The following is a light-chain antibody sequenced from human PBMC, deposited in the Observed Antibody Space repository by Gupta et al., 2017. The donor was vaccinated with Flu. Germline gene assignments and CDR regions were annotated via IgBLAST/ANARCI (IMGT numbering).Light chain of an antibody. CDR2: EVS. CDR3: SSYTGSSTWV. V-gene: IGLV2-14*01. J-gene: IGLJ3*02. CDR1: SSDVGGYNY. Sequence: QSALTQPASVSVSPGQSLTISCTGTSSDVGGYNYVSWYQQHPGKAPKLMIYEVSNRPSGVSNRCSGSKSGNTASLTISGLQAEDEADYDCSSYTGSSTWVFGGGTNLTVL.